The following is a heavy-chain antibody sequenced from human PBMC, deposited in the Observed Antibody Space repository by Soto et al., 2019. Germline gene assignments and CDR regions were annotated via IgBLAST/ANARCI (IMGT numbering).Heavy chain of an antibody. J-gene: IGHJ6*02. D-gene: IGHD6-6*01. Sequence: ASVKVSCKASGYTFTGYYMHWVRQAPGQGLEWMGWINPNSGGTNYAQKFQGWVTMTRDTSISTAYMELSRLRSDDTAVYYCAREFIEVSIAARRRYYGMDVWGQGTTVTVSS. CDR3: AREFIEVSIAARRRYYGMDV. V-gene: IGHV1-2*04. CDR1: GYTFTGYY. CDR2: INPNSGGT.